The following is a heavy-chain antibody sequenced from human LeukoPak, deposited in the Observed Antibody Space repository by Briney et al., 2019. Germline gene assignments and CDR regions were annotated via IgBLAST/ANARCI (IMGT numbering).Heavy chain of an antibody. CDR2: INAGNGNT. Sequence: ASVKVSCKASGYTFSSYAMHWVRQAPGQRLEWMGWINAGNGNTKDSQKFQGRVTITRETSASTVYMELSSLRAEDTAVYYCARDLYGSGSYSGDNWFDPWGQGTLVTVSS. J-gene: IGHJ5*02. CDR1: GYTFSSYA. D-gene: IGHD3-10*01. CDR3: ARDLYGSGSYSGDNWFDP. V-gene: IGHV1-3*01.